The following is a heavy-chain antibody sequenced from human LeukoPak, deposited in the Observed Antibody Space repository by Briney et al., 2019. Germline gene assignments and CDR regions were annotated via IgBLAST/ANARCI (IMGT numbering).Heavy chain of an antibody. CDR2: INHSGST. CDR1: GFTFSSYA. V-gene: IGHV4-34*01. J-gene: IGHJ4*02. D-gene: IGHD5-12*01. Sequence: GSLRLSCAASGFTFSSYAMSWIRQPPGKGLEWIGEINHSGSTNYNPSLKSRVTISVDTSKNQFSLKLSSVTAADTAVYYCARSDPLIVARRYYFDYWGQGTLVTVSS. CDR3: ARSDPLIVARRYYFDY.